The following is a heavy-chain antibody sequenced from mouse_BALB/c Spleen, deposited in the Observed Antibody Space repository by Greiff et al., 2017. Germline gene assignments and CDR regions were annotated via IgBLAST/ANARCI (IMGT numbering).Heavy chain of an antibody. J-gene: IGHJ4*01. CDR3: ARNLMGRAMDY. CDR2: IWSGGST. V-gene: IGHV2-2*02. D-gene: IGHD2-3*01. CDR1: GFSLTSYG. Sequence: VKVVESGPGLVQPSQSLSITCTVSGFSLTSYGVHWVRQSPGKGLEWLGVIWSGGSTDYNAAFISRLSISKDNSKSQVFFKMNSLQANDTAIYYCARNLMGRAMDYWGQGTSVTVSS.